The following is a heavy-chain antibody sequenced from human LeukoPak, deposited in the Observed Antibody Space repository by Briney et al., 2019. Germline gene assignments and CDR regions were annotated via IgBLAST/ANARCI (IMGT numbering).Heavy chain of an antibody. J-gene: IGHJ4*02. V-gene: IGHV4-34*01. D-gene: IGHD6-6*01. CDR3: ARLRQLVTYFDY. Sequence: PSETLSLTCAVYGGSFSGYYWSWIRQPPGKGLEWIGEINHSGSTNYNPSLKSRVTISADTSKNQFSLKLSSVTAADTAVYYCARLRQLVTYFDYWGQGTLVTVSS. CDR1: GGSFSGYY. CDR2: INHSGST.